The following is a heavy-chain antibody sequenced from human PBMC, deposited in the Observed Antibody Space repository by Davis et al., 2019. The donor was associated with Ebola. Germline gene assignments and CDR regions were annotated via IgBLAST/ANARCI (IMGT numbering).Heavy chain of an antibody. D-gene: IGHD3-10*01. J-gene: IGHJ6*02. Sequence: AASVKVSCKASGYTFTSYAMNWVRQAPGQGLEWMGRINPNSGGTNYAQKLQGRVTMTTDTSTSTAYMELRSLRSDDTAVYYCARERGPCMDVWGQGTTVTVSS. CDR3: ARERGPCMDV. V-gene: IGHV1-18*01. CDR1: GYTFTSYA. CDR2: INPNSGGT.